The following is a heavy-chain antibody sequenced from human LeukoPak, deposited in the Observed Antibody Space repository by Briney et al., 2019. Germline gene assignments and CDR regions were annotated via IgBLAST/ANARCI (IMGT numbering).Heavy chain of an antibody. CDR2: IYYSGST. V-gene: IGHV4-59*01. D-gene: IGHD6-19*01. CDR3: ALLAVAGTRGGYYYYGMDV. J-gene: IGHJ6*04. Sequence: SETLSLTCTVSGGSISSYYWSWIRQPPGKGLEWIGYIYYSGSTNYNPSLKSRVTMSVDTSKNQFSLKLSSVTAADTAVYYCALLAVAGTRGGYYYYGMDVWGKGTTVTVSS. CDR1: GGSISSYY.